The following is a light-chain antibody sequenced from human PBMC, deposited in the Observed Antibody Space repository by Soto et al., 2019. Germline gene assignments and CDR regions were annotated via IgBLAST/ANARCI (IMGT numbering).Light chain of an antibody. CDR2: TAS. CDR3: QQYDSFSVT. V-gene: IGKV1-16*01. J-gene: IGKJ1*01. CDR1: QSISNY. Sequence: DIQMTQSPSSLSASVGDRVTITCRASQSISNYLNCYQQKPGKAPKLLIYTASSLQSGVPSRFSGSGSGTEFRPTISTMQPDDFATYYCQQYDSFSVTFGQGTKVDIK.